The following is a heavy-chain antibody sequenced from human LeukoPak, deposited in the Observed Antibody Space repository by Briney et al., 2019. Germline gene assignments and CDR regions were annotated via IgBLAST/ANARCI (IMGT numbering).Heavy chain of an antibody. CDR1: GDSVSSNSVA. V-gene: IGHV6-1*01. CDR3: ARHQTAYGRNWSLHSFDS. Sequence: SQTLSLTCAVSGDSVSSNSVAWNWIRQSPSRGLEWLGRTYYTSRWNTDYAESVKSRITINPDTSKNQFSLHLNSVNPEDTAVYYCARHQTAYGRNWSLHSFDSWGQGTLVTVSS. D-gene: IGHD6-13*01. J-gene: IGHJ4*02. CDR2: TYYTSRWNT.